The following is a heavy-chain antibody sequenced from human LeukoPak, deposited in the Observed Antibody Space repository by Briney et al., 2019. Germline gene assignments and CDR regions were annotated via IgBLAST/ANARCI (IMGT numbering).Heavy chain of an antibody. CDR3: ARISFQTHGYSGYDSYYFDY. V-gene: IGHV1-69*13. CDR1: GGTFSRYA. CDR2: IIPVLGTT. J-gene: IGHJ4*02. D-gene: IGHD5-12*01. Sequence: SVKVSCKASGGTFSRYAISWVRQAPGQGLEWMGGIIPVLGTTNYAQTFQNKVTITADESTSTTYMELSSLTSEDTAVFFCARISFQTHGYSGYDSYYFDYWGQGALVTVSS.